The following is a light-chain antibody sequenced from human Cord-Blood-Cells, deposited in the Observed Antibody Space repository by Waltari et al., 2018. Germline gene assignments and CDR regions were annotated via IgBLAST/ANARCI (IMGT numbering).Light chain of an antibody. CDR1: SSDVGGYNY. CDR3: SSYTSSSTRKV. V-gene: IGLV2-14*01. J-gene: IGLJ1*01. CDR2: DVS. Sequence: QSALTQPASVSGSPGQSITISCTGTSSDVGGYNYVSWYQQYPGKAPKLMIYDVSNRPSGVSNRFSGSKSGNTASLTISGLQAEDEADYYCSSYTSSSTRKVFGTGTKVTVL.